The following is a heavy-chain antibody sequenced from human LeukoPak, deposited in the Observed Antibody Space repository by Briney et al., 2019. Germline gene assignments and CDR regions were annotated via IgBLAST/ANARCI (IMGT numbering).Heavy chain of an antibody. D-gene: IGHD6-13*01. J-gene: IGHJ6*02. V-gene: IGHV3-53*01. CDR2: IYSGGST. CDR3: ARVSSSHYYGMDV. CDR1: GFTVSSNY. Sequence: GGSLRLSCAASGFTVSSNYMSWVRQAPGKGLGWVSVIYSGGSTYYADSVKGRFTISRDNSKNTVYLQMNSLRAEDTAVYYCARVSSSHYYGMDVWGQGTTVTVSS.